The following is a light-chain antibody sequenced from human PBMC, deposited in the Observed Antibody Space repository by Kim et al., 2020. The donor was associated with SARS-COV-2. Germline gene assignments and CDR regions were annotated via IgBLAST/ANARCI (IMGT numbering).Light chain of an antibody. J-gene: IGLJ2*01. CDR1: SSAGWSYTR. Sequence: ITIYCPGTSSAGWSYTRFSCYQQRPGKAPKLMTYEVSTRPSGVSNRFSGSKSGNTASLTISGLQAEDEADYSCCSYAGSSTSVVFGGGTQLTVL. CDR3: CSYAGSSTSVV. V-gene: IGLV2-23*02. CDR2: EVS.